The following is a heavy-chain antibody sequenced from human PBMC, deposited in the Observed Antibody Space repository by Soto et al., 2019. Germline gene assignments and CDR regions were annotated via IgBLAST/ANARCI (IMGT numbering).Heavy chain of an antibody. CDR3: ARAPTPLAAAGTDLDY. J-gene: IGHJ4*02. D-gene: IGHD6-13*01. CDR2: ISAYNGNT. CDR1: GYTFTSYG. V-gene: IGHV1-18*01. Sequence: ASVKVSCKASGYTFTSYGISWVRQAPGQGLEWMGWISAYNGNTNYAQKLQGRVTMTTDTSTSTAYMELRSLRSDDTAVYYCARAPTPLAAAGTDLDYWGQGTLVTVSS.